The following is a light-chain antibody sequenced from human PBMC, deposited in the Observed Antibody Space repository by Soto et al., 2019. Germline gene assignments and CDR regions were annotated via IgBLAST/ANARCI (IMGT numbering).Light chain of an antibody. CDR3: SSYAGSSTV. V-gene: IGLV2-8*01. CDR1: SSDVGGYNY. Sequence: QSALTQPPSASGSPGQSVAISCTGTSSDVGGYNYVSWYQQHPGKAPKLMIYEVNKRPSGGPDRFSGSKSGNTASLPVAGLQAEDEADYYCSSYAGSSTVFGTGTKLTV. CDR2: EVN. J-gene: IGLJ1*01.